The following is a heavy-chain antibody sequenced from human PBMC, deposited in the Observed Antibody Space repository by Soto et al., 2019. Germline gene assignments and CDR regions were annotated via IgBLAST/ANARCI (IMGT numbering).Heavy chain of an antibody. D-gene: IGHD2-15*01. Sequence: PGGSLRLSCAASGFTFSSYEMNWVRQAPGEGLEWVSYISSSGSTIYYADSVKGRFTISRDNAKNSLYLQMNSLRAEDTAVYYCARVPVLAGTNYYYGMDVWGQGTTVTVSS. CDR3: ARVPVLAGTNYYYGMDV. CDR2: ISSSGSTI. V-gene: IGHV3-48*03. J-gene: IGHJ6*02. CDR1: GFTFSSYE.